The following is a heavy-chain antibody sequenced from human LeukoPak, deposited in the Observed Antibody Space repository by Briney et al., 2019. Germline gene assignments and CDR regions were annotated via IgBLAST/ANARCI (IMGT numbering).Heavy chain of an antibody. CDR2: IYTSGST. Sequence: SQTLSLTWSVWGGGISSGSYYWSWIRQPAGTGLEGVGRIYTSGSTNYNPSLKSRVTISVDTSKNQFSLKLSSVTAADTAVYYCARAVVPDRYFDYWGQGTLVTVSS. J-gene: IGHJ4*02. CDR3: ARAVVPDRYFDY. V-gene: IGHV4-61*02. CDR1: GGGISSGSYY. D-gene: IGHD6-6*01.